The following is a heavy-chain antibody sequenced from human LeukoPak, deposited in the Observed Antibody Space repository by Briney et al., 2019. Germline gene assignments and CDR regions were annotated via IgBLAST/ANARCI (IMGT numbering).Heavy chain of an antibody. J-gene: IGHJ4*02. CDR2: IYNSGGT. D-gene: IGHD4-11*01. V-gene: IGHV4-4*07. Sequence: SGTLSHTCTVSGGSICSYYWSWIRQPVGEGREWIGRIYNSGGTNYKPSLKSRVTTSVDTSKNQFSLKLCSVTAADTAVYFCARESVHDYRNRGGFDYWGQGTLVTVSS. CDR3: ARESVHDYRNRGGFDY. CDR1: GGSICSYY.